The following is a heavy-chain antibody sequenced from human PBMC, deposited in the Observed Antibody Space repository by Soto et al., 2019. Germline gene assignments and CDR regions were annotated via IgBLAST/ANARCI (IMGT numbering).Heavy chain of an antibody. D-gene: IGHD2-15*01. V-gene: IGHV1-58*01. CDR2: IVVGSGNT. J-gene: IGHJ6*02. CDR1: GFTFTSSA. Sequence: SVKVSCKASGFTFTSSAVQWVRQARGQRLEWIGWIVVGSGNTNYAQKFQERVTITRDMSTSTAYMELSSLRSEDTAVYYCAADGGGPGYYYYGMDVCGQGTTVTVYS. CDR3: AADGGGPGYYYYGMDV.